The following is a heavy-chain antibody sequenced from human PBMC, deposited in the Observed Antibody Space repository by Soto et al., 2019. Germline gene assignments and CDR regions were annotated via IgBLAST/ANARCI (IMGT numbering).Heavy chain of an antibody. J-gene: IGHJ4*02. V-gene: IGHV4-59*01. CDR3: ARYRREAVAGYTLDN. D-gene: IGHD6-13*01. CDR1: GGSISSNY. Sequence: SETLSLTCTVSGGSISSNYWTWIRQPPGKGLEWIGYVYNSGSTNYNPSLKSRVTISEDTAKSQFSLKVNSMTAADTAVYYCARYRREAVAGYTLDNWGQGILVTVSS. CDR2: VYNSGST.